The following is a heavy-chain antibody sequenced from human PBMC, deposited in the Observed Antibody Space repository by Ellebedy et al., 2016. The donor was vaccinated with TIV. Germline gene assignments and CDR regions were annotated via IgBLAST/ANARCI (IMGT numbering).Heavy chain of an antibody. CDR2: ISSSGSII. V-gene: IGHV3-11*04. D-gene: IGHD3-10*01. CDR1: GFTFSDYY. J-gene: IGHJ4*02. CDR3: VRDTYYYGSGTYYKGFDY. Sequence: PGGSLRLSCAVSGFTFSDYYMSWIRQAPGKGLEWVSYISSSGSIINYADPVKGRFTISRDNAKNSQYLQMNSLRAEDTAVYYCVRDTYYYGSGTYYKGFDYWGQGTLVTVSS.